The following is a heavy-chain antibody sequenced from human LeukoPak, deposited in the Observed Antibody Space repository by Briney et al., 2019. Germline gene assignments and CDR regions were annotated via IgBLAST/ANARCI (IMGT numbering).Heavy chain of an antibody. J-gene: IGHJ4*02. CDR1: GYTFTSNY. Sequence: ASVKVSCKASGYTFTSNYIHWVRQAPGQGLEWMGIIYPRDGSTSYAQKFQGRVTVTRDTSTSTVHMELSGLRSEDTAVYYCARDQEGFDYWGQGTLVTVSS. CDR2: IYPRDGST. V-gene: IGHV1-46*01. CDR3: ARDQEGFDY.